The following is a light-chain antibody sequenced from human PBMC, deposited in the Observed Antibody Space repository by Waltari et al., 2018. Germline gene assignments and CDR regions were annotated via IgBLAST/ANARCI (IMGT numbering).Light chain of an antibody. J-gene: IGKJ4*01. CDR3: QQYNSYSLLT. Sequence: DIQMTQSPSTLSASVGDRVTITCRASQSISNWLAWYQQKPGKAPKLLVYKASTLESGVPSRFSGSGSVTEFTLTISILQPDDFATYYCQQYNSYSLLTFGGGTKVEIK. V-gene: IGKV1-5*03. CDR2: KAS. CDR1: QSISNW.